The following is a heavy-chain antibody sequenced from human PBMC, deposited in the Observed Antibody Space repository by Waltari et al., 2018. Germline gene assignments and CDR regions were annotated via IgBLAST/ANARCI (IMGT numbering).Heavy chain of an antibody. J-gene: IGHJ6*02. Sequence: QVQLVQSGAEVKKPGASVKVSCKASGYTFTSYDINWVRQATGQGLEWMGWMNPNRGNTGYAQKFQGRVTMTRNTSISTAYMELSSLRSEDTAVYYCARGGIGPFYYYYYGMDVWGQGTTVTVSS. CDR2: MNPNRGNT. V-gene: IGHV1-8*01. CDR3: ARGGIGPFYYYYYGMDV. CDR1: GYTFTSYD.